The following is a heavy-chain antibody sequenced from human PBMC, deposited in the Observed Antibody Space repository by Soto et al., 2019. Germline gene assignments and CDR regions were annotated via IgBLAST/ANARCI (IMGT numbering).Heavy chain of an antibody. CDR3: ARDHPAVAGLHRYFDY. Sequence: GGSLRLSCAASGFTFSSYSMNWVRQAPGKGLEWVSSISSSSSYIYYADSVKGRFTISRDNAKNSLYLQMNSLRAEDTAVYYCARDHPAVAGLHRYFDYWGQGTLVTVS. V-gene: IGHV3-21*01. CDR1: GFTFSSYS. D-gene: IGHD6-19*01. J-gene: IGHJ4*02. CDR2: ISSSSSYI.